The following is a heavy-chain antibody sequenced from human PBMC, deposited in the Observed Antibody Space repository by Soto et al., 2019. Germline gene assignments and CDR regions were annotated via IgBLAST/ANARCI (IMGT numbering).Heavy chain of an antibody. Sequence: EVQLVESGGGVVQPGGSLRLSWAASGFTFNTYEMNWVRQAPGKGLVWVSSISSSGRTIYYADSVKGRFSISRENAKNSVYLPMTRLRAEDTAVYYCARNWYSSSWYVYYALDVSGHGPTVTVSS. D-gene: IGHD6-13*01. J-gene: IGHJ6*01. V-gene: IGHV3-48*03. CDR2: ISSSGRTI. CDR3: ARNWYSSSWYVYYALDV. CDR1: GFTFNTYE.